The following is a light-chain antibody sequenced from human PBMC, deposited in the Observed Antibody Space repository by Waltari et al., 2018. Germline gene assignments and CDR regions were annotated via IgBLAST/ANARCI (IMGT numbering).Light chain of an antibody. V-gene: IGKV1-8*01. CDR1: QNISTY. Sequence: AIRITQSPSSLSASTGDTVTITCRASQNISTYLAWYQQRPGQAPKLLIYTTSTLQSGVPSRFSGSGSGTDFALTISCLQAEDFAIYYCQQYYTYPLTFGGGTRV. CDR3: QQYYTYPLT. CDR2: TTS. J-gene: IGKJ4*01.